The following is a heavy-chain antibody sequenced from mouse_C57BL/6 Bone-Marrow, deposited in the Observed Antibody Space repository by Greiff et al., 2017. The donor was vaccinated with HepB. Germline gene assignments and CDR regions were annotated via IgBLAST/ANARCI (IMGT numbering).Heavy chain of an antibody. CDR3: ASLIPRAMDY. D-gene: IGHD5-1-1*01. CDR2: ISSGGSYT. J-gene: IGHJ4*01. CDR1: GFTFSGYG. V-gene: IGHV5-6*01. Sequence: EVKLMESGGDLVKPGGSLKLSCAASGFTFSGYGMPWVRQTPDKRLEWVATISSGGSYTYYPDSVKGRFTISRDNAKNTLYLQMSSLKSEDTAMYYCASLIPRAMDYWGQGTSVTVSS.